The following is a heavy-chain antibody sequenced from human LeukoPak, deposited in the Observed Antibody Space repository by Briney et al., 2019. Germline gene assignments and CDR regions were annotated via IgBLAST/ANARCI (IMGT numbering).Heavy chain of an antibody. V-gene: IGHV1-8*01. Sequence: GASVKVSCKASGYTFTSSDINWVRQATGQGLEWMGWMNPNSGNTGYAQKFQGRVTMTRNTSISTAYMELSSLRSEDTAVYYCARIGRRVPWYYYMDVWGKGTTVTVSS. J-gene: IGHJ6*03. CDR2: MNPNSGNT. CDR3: ARIGRRVPWYYYMDV. CDR1: GYTFTSSD. D-gene: IGHD6-6*01.